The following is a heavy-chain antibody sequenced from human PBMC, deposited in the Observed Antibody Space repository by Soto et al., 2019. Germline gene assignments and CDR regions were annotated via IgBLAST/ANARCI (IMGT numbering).Heavy chain of an antibody. CDR3: ARPGYFDSSGYKRGNAFDI. CDR1: GYTFTSYG. Sequence: QVQLVQSGAEVKKPGASVKVSCKASGYTFTSYGIIWVRQAPGQGLEWMGWISAYNGNTNYAQKLQGRVTMTTDTSTSTAYMELRSLRSDDTAVYYCARPGYFDSSGYKRGNAFDIWCQGTMVTVSS. V-gene: IGHV1-18*01. CDR2: ISAYNGNT. D-gene: IGHD3-22*01. J-gene: IGHJ3*02.